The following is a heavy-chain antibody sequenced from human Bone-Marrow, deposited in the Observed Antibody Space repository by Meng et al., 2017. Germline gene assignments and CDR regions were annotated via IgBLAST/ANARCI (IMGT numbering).Heavy chain of an antibody. Sequence: QVQLQQWGAGLWKPSETLSLTCAVYGGSFSGYYWSWIRQPPGKGLEWIGEINHSGSTNYNPSLKSRVTISVDTSKNQFSLKLSSVTAADTAVYYCARGSWSYDAFDIWGQGTMVTVSS. V-gene: IGHV4-34*01. D-gene: IGHD6-13*01. CDR1: GGSFSGYY. J-gene: IGHJ3*02. CDR3: ARGSWSYDAFDI. CDR2: INHSGST.